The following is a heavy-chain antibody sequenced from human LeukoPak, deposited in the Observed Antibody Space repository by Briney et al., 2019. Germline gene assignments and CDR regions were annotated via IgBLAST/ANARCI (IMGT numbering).Heavy chain of an antibody. Sequence: GESLKISCQASGYTFNTYWIGWVRQMPGKGLEWMGIINPGDSDPRYSPSFQGRATISADRSISTAYLQWSSLKASDTAMYYCARHGVGSSWFDFDYWGQGTLVTVSS. V-gene: IGHV5-51*01. CDR2: INPGDSDP. CDR3: ARHGVGSSWFDFDY. D-gene: IGHD6-13*01. J-gene: IGHJ4*02. CDR1: GYTFNTYW.